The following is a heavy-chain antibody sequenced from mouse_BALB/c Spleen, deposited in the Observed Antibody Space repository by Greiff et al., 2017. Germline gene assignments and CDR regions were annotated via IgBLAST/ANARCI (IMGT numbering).Heavy chain of an antibody. V-gene: IGHV5-6-5*01. D-gene: IGHD2-3*01. J-gene: IGHJ3*01. CDR2: ISSGGST. CDR1: GFTFSSYA. CDR3: ARDGGYYDWFAY. Sequence: EVKLMESGGGLVKPGGSLKLSCAASGFTFSSYAMSWVRQTPEKRLEWVASISSGGSTYYPDSVKGRFTISRDNARNILYLQMSSLRSEDTAMYYCARDGGYYDWFAYWGQGTLVTVSA.